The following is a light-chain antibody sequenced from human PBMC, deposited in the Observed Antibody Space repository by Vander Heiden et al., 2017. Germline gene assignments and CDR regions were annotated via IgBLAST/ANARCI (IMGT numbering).Light chain of an antibody. Sequence: QSVLTPPPSVSGAPGQSVTISCTGSSSNIGAGYDVHWYQQLPGTAPKLLIYGNSNRPSGVPDRFSGSKSGTSASLAITGLQAEDEADYYCQSYDSSYVVFGGGTKLTVL. CDR1: SSNIGAGYD. J-gene: IGLJ2*01. V-gene: IGLV1-40*01. CDR2: GNS. CDR3: QSYDSSYVV.